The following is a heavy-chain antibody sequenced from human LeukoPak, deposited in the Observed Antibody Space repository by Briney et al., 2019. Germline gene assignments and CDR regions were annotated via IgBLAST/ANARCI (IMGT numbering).Heavy chain of an antibody. Sequence: GASVKVSCKASGYTFTCYYMHWVRQAPGQGLEWMGWINPNSGGTNYAQKFQGRVTMTRDTSISTAYMELSRLRSDDTAVYYCARDPYYGSGSFDDYWGQGTLVTVSS. CDR2: INPNSGGT. CDR1: GYTFTCYY. V-gene: IGHV1-2*02. J-gene: IGHJ4*02. D-gene: IGHD3-10*01. CDR3: ARDPYYGSGSFDDY.